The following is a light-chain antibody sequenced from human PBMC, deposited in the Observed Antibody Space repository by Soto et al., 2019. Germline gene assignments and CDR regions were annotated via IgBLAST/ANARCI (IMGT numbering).Light chain of an antibody. CDR3: SSYSGSTAFYV. Sequence: QSALTQPASVSGSPGQSITISRTGTSSDVGYYDFVSWYQQHPGKAPKLIIYEVSNRPSGLSDRFSASKSGNTASLTISGLQAEDEADYHCSSYSGSTAFYVFGTGTKVTVL. CDR2: EVS. CDR1: SSDVGYYDF. V-gene: IGLV2-14*01. J-gene: IGLJ1*01.